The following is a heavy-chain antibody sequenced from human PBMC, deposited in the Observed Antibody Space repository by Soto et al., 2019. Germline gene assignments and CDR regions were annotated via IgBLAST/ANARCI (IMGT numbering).Heavy chain of an antibody. Sequence: EVQLFESGGGLVQPGGSLRLSCVASGFDFSSNSMTWARQAPGKGLEWVGGISRGGDITFNRDSVKGRFTISRDISKNTLFLRMNSLRVEDTATYFCSKWSGFGEAWGQGTLVTVSS. CDR1: GFDFSSNS. D-gene: IGHD3-10*01. CDR3: SKWSGFGEA. CDR2: ISRGGDIT. J-gene: IGHJ5*02. V-gene: IGHV3-23*01.